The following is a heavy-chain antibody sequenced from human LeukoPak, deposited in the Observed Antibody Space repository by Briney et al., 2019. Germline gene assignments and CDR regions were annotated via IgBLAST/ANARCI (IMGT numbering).Heavy chain of an antibody. J-gene: IGHJ4*02. CDR3: ARHYPGGDYFIDY. CDR2: IYPDDSDT. D-gene: IGHD4-17*01. Sequence: GESLKISCKGSGYSFTSYWIGSVRQMPGKGLEWVGIIYPDDSDTRYSPSFQDQVIISADKSISTAYLQWSSLKASDTAMYYCARHYPGGDYFIDYWGQGTLVTVSS. V-gene: IGHV5-51*01. CDR1: GYSFTSYW.